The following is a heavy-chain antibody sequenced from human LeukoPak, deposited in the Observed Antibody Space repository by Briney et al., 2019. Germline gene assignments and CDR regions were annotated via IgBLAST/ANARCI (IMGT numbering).Heavy chain of an antibody. J-gene: IGHJ3*02. V-gene: IGHV1-24*01. CDR2: FDPEDGET. Sequence: SVKVSCKVSGYTLTELSMHWVRQAPGKGLEWMGGFDPEDGETIYAQKFQGRVTMTEGTSTDTAYMELSSLRSEDTAVYYCATATGLGYNSGWDFGAFDIWGQGTMVTVSS. CDR3: ATATGLGYNSGWDFGAFDI. D-gene: IGHD6-19*01. CDR1: GYTLTELS.